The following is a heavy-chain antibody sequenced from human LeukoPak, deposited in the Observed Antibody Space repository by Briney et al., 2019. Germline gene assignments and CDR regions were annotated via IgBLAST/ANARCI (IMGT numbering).Heavy chain of an antibody. CDR1: GGSISSYY. V-gene: IGHV4-59*01. CDR2: IFYSGTT. CDR3: ARPGGYGGNRFGVNDAFDI. D-gene: IGHD4-23*01. Sequence: PSETLSLTCTVSGGSISSYYWSWIRQPPGKGLEWIGFIFYSGTTNYNPSLKSRVTISVDTSKNQFSLKLSSVTAADTAVYYCARPGGYGGNRFGVNDAFDIWGQGTMVTVSS. J-gene: IGHJ3*02.